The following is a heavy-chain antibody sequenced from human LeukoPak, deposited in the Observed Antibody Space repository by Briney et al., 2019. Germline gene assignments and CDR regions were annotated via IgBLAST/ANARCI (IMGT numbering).Heavy chain of an antibody. CDR2: MNPNSGNT. V-gene: IGHV1-8*03. Sequence: ASVKVSCKASGYTFTSYDINWVRQATGQGLEWMGWMNPNSGNTGYAQKFQGRVTITRNTSISTAYMELSRLRSDDTAVYYCARVIVATPDAFDIWGQGTMVTVSS. CDR3: ARVIVATPDAFDI. J-gene: IGHJ3*02. CDR1: GYTFTSYD. D-gene: IGHD5-12*01.